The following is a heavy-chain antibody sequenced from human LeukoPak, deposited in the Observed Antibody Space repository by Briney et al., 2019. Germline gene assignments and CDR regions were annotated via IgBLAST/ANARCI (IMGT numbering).Heavy chain of an antibody. CDR1: GFTFSSYA. CDR2: ISYDGSNK. CDR3: ARGGSSWGDY. Sequence: GGSLRLSCAASGFTFSSYAMHWVRQAPGEGLEWVAVISYDGSNKYYADSVKGRFTISRDNSKNTLYLQMNSLRAEDTAEYYCARGGSSWGDYWGQGTLVTVSS. V-gene: IGHV3-30-3*01. D-gene: IGHD6-13*01. J-gene: IGHJ4*02.